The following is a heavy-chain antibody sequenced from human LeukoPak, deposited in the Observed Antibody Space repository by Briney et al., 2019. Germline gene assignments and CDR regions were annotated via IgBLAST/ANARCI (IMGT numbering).Heavy chain of an antibody. Sequence: RGESLKISFKGSGXSFTSYSIGWVRQMPGKGLEWMGIIYPGDSDTRYRPSFQGQVTISADKSVSTAYLQWSSLKASDTAMYYCARLHSFSNLDYWGQGTLVTVSS. D-gene: IGHD5-18*01. CDR3: ARLHSFSNLDY. CDR1: GXSFTSYS. V-gene: IGHV5-51*01. CDR2: IYPGDSDT. J-gene: IGHJ4*02.